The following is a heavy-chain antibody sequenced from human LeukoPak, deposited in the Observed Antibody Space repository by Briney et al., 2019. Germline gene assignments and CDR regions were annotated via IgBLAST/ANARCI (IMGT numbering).Heavy chain of an antibody. J-gene: IGHJ6*02. D-gene: IGHD3-3*01. Sequence: PSETLSLTCTVSGGSLSSYYLGWIRQPPGEGPGWVGYIYYSGSTNYNPSLKSRVTISVDTSKNQFSLKLSSVTAADTAVYYCARARGITIFGVVVISGMDVWGQGTTVTVSS. CDR3: ARARGITIFGVVVISGMDV. CDR2: IYYSGST. V-gene: IGHV4-59*01. CDR1: GGSLSSYY.